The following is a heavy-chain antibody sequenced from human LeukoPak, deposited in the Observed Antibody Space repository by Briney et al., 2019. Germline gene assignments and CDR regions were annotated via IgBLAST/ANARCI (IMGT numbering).Heavy chain of an antibody. CDR1: GGSISSSSYY. Sequence: SETLSLTCTVSGGSISSSSYYWGWIRQPPGKGLEWIGSIYYSGSTYYNPSLKSRVTISVDTSKNQFSLKLSSVTAADTAVYYCARHAITMVRGVNWFDLWGQGTLVTVSS. J-gene: IGHJ5*02. D-gene: IGHD3-10*01. CDR2: IYYSGST. V-gene: IGHV4-39*01. CDR3: ARHAITMVRGVNWFDL.